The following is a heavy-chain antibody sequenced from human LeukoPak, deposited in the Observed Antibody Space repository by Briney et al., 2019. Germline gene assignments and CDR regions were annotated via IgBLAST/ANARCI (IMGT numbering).Heavy chain of an antibody. D-gene: IGHD3-10*01. CDR2: ISSIGGST. CDR1: GFTFTSYA. CDR3: AKDLYAYGTTTLDY. Sequence: PAGSRRLSCAASGFTFTSYAMSCVRQSAGKVLEWVSSISSIGGSTYYANSVKGRFTISRDYSKNTLYLQMNSLRAEDTAVYYCAKDLYAYGTTTLDYWGQGTLVTVSS. J-gene: IGHJ4*02. V-gene: IGHV3-23*01.